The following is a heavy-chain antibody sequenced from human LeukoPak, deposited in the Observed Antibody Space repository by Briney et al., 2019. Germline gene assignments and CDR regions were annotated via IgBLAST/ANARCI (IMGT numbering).Heavy chain of an antibody. V-gene: IGHV4-4*02. CDR3: ARGSRYCASTNCYADFDY. CDR1: GGSISSTNW. D-gene: IGHD2-2*01. Sequence: PSETLSLTCAVSGGSISSTNWRSWVRQPPGKGLEWLGEIYHGGSTNYNSSLKSRVTISIDKSKNQISLNLNSVTAADTAVYYCARGSRYCASTNCYADFDYWGQGTLVTVSS. J-gene: IGHJ4*02. CDR2: IYHGGST.